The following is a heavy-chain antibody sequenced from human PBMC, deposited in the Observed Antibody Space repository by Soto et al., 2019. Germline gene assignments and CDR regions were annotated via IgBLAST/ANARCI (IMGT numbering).Heavy chain of an antibody. D-gene: IGHD1-26*01. J-gene: IGHJ4*02. CDR1: GFTFNNYG. CDR2: IWHDGSNK. V-gene: IGHV3-33*01. CDR3: TRAAIRGEPLEY. Sequence: QVQLVESGGGVVQPGRSLRLSCAASGFTFNNYGMHWVRQAPGKGLEWVALIWHDGSNKGYADSVKGRFTISRDNSKNTVNLQMNSLRVEDTAVYYCTRAAIRGEPLEYWGQGTQVTVSS.